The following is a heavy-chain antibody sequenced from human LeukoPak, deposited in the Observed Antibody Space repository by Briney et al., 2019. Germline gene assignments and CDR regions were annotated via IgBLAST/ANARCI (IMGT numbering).Heavy chain of an antibody. V-gene: IGHV1-18*01. CDR1: GYTFANFG. CDR3: ARDRGPRYSSGWYFLSGLDWFDP. CDR2: INPYNGNT. D-gene: IGHD6-19*01. J-gene: IGHJ5*02. Sequence: ASVKVSCKASGYTFANFGISWVRQAPGQGLEWMAWINPYNGNTNYAQSLQGRVTLTTGTSTSTAYMELSRLRSDDTAVYYCARDRGPRYSSGWYFLSGLDWFDPWGQGTLVTVSS.